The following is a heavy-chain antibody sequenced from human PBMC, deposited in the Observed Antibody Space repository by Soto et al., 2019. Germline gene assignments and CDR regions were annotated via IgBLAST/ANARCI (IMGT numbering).Heavy chain of an antibody. D-gene: IGHD6-6*01. CDR3: ARDAHSCSSGSGGWAASGYERNAFDI. CDR1: GYTFTGYY. CDR2: INPNTGGT. V-gene: IGHV1-2*04. Sequence: ASVNVSCKASGYTFTGYYMHWVRQAPGQGLEWKGWINPNTGGTNYAQKFQSCVTMTRDTSISTAYMELSRLRSDDTAVYYCARDAHSCSSGSGGWAASGYERNAFDIWGQGTMVTVSS. J-gene: IGHJ3*02.